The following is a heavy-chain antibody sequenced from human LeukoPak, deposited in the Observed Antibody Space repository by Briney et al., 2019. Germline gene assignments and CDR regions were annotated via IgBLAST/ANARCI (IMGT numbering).Heavy chain of an antibody. D-gene: IGHD6-19*01. CDR1: GGSISSGSYY. Sequence: SETLSLTCTVSGGSISSGSYYWSWIRQPAGKGLEWIGRIYTSGSTNYNPSLKSRVTISVDTSKNQFSLKLSSVTAADTAVYYCARHPPDPGIAVAGNYYYYYYYMDVWGKGTTVTVSS. J-gene: IGHJ6*03. CDR3: ARHPPDPGIAVAGNYYYYYYYMDV. V-gene: IGHV4-61*02. CDR2: IYTSGST.